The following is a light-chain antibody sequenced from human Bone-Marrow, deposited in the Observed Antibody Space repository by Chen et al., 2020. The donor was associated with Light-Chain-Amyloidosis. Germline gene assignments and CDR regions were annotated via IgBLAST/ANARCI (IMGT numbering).Light chain of an antibody. V-gene: IGLV1-40*01. CDR2: GNS. CDR1: SSNIGAGYD. CDR3: RSYESSLSGSEV. J-gene: IGLJ1*01. Sequence: QSVLTQPPSVSGAPGQRVTISCTGSSSNIGAGYDVHWYQQLPGTAPKLLIYGNSNRRAGVPDRFAGYRCGTAGSRAITGLQAEDEADDYCRSYESSLSGSEVFAPQTKVTVL.